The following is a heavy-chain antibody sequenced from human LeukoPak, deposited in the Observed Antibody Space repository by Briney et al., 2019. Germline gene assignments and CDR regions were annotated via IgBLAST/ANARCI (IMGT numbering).Heavy chain of an antibody. Sequence: GGSLRLSCGASGFIFSDYYMGWMRQAPGEGLEWVSYIGTAYSTVYSDSVKGRFTISRDNAKSSLSLQMSSLRAEETAVYYCARTGYWNGYAFDYWGQGTPVTVSS. CDR1: GFIFSDYY. CDR3: ARTGYWNGYAFDY. J-gene: IGHJ4*02. V-gene: IGHV3-11*04. CDR2: IGTAYSTV. D-gene: IGHD3-3*01.